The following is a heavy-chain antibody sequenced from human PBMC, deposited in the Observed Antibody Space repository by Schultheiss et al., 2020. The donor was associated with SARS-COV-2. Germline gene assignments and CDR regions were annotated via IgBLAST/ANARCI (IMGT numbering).Heavy chain of an antibody. CDR1: GGTFSSYA. Sequence: SVKVSCKDSGGTFSSYAISWVRQAPGQGLEWMGGIIPIFGTANYAQKFRGRVTITADESTSTAYMELSSLRSEDTAVYYCARDRYDFWSGYVSYWYFDLWGRGTLVTGSS. V-gene: IGHV1-69*13. D-gene: IGHD3-3*01. CDR3: ARDRYDFWSGYVSYWYFDL. CDR2: IIPIFGTA. J-gene: IGHJ2*01.